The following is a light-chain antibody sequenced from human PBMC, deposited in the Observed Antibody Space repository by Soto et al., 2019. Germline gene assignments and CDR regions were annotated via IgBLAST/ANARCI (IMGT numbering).Light chain of an antibody. Sequence: DIQMTQSPSTLSASVGDRVTITCRASQTISNWLAWYQQKPGKAPRLLIYDASTLESGVPSRFSGSASGTEFTLTISSLRPEDSATYYCLQGYNTFWTFGQGTKVEIK. V-gene: IGKV1-5*01. CDR3: LQGYNTFWT. J-gene: IGKJ1*01. CDR2: DAS. CDR1: QTISNW.